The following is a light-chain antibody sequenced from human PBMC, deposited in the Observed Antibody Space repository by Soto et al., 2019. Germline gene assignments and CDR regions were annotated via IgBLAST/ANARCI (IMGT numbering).Light chain of an antibody. Sequence: EIVMTQSPATLSVSPGERATLSCRARRSVSSNLAWYQQKPGQAPRLLTYDASIRATGIPARFSGSGSGTEFTLTISSLQSEDSAVYYCQQYNEWPLTFGGGTKVDIK. CDR3: QQYNEWPLT. CDR2: DAS. V-gene: IGKV3-15*01. J-gene: IGKJ4*01. CDR1: RSVSSN.